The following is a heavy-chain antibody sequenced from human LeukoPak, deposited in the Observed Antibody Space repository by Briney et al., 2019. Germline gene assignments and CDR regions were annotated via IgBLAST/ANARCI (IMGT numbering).Heavy chain of an antibody. CDR1: GGSISSYY. CDR3: ARGRQLNDY. Sequence: SETLSLTCTVSGGSISSYYWSWIRQPPGKGLEWIGYIYYSGSTNYNPSLKSRVTISVDTSKNQFSLKLSSVTAADTAAYYCARGRQLNDYWGQGTLVTVSS. CDR2: IYYSGST. D-gene: IGHD5-24*01. V-gene: IGHV4-59*01. J-gene: IGHJ4*02.